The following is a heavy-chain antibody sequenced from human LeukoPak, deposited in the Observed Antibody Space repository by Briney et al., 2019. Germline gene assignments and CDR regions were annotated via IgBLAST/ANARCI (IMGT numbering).Heavy chain of an antibody. D-gene: IGHD4-11*01. CDR1: GGSISSYY. V-gene: IGHV4-59*01. CDR3: ASSSDSNYGLDY. CDR2: IYYSGST. Sequence: ESSETLSLTCTVSGGSISSYYWSWIRQPPGKGLEWIGYIYYSGSTNYNPSLKSRVTISVDTSKNQFSLKLSSVTAADTAVYYCASSSDSNYGLDYWGQGTLVTVSS. J-gene: IGHJ4*02.